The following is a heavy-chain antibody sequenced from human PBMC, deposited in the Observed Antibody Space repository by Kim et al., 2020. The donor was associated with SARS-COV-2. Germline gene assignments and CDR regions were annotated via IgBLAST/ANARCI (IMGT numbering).Heavy chain of an antibody. CDR3: ARDGAGLLWFGELSDAFDI. J-gene: IGHJ3*02. CDR1: GGSISSYY. V-gene: IGHV4-4*07. D-gene: IGHD3-10*01. CDR2: IYTSGST. Sequence: SETLSLTCTASGGSISSYYWSWIRQPAGKGLEWIGRIYTSGSTNYNPSLKSRVTMSVDTSKNQFSLKLSSVTAADTAVYYCARDGAGLLWFGELSDAFDIWGQGTMVTVSS.